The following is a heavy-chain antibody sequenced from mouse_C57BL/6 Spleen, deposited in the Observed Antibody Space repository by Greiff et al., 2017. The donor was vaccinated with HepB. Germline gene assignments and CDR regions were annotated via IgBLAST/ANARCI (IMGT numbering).Heavy chain of an antibody. V-gene: IGHV8-12*01. CDR3: ARKPYYCGSSDWYFDY. CDR1: GFSLSTSGMG. Sequence: QVQLKECGPGILQSSQTLSLTCSFSGFSLSTSGMGVSWIRQPSGKGLEWLAHIYWDDDKRYNPSLKSRLTISKDTSRNQVFLKITSVDTADTATYYCARKPYYCGSSDWYFDYWGQGTTLTVSS. D-gene: IGHD1-1*01. J-gene: IGHJ2*01. CDR2: IYWDDDK.